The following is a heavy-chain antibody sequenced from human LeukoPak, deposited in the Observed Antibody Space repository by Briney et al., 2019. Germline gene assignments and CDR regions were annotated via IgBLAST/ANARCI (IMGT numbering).Heavy chain of an antibody. CDR1: GGSISRYY. CDR2: IYDSGST. J-gene: IGHJ4*02. Sequence: PSETLSLTCTVSGGSISRYYWSWIRQPPGKGLEWIGYIYDSGSTSHNPSLKSRVTMSADTSKNQFSLKLSSVIAADTAVYYCVRAGGGYSYDYWGQGTLVTVSS. D-gene: IGHD5-18*01. CDR3: VRAGGGYSYDY. V-gene: IGHV4-59*01.